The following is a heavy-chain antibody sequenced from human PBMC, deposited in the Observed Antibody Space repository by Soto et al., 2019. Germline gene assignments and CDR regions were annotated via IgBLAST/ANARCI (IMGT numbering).Heavy chain of an antibody. CDR2: INPSGST. CDR3: ARRGQKGVAS. CDR1: GGSFSGYY. V-gene: IGHV4-34*01. J-gene: IGHJ5*01. Sequence: SETLSLTCAVYGGSFSGYYWSWIRQPPGKGLEWIGEINPSGSTNYNPSLKSRVSISVDTSKNQFSLNLTSVTAADTAMYYCARRGQKGVASWGQGALVTVSS.